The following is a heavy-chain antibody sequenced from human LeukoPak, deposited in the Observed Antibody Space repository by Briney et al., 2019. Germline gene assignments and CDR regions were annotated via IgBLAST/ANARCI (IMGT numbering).Heavy chain of an antibody. V-gene: IGHV3-30-3*01. CDR1: GFTFSSYA. J-gene: IGHJ4*02. CDR2: ISYDGSNK. Sequence: GGSLRLSCAASGFTFSSYAMHWVRQAPGKGLEWVAVISYDGSNKYYADSVKGRFTISRDNSKNTLYLQMNSLRAEDTAVYYCAKNSIAVATFDYWGQGTLVTVSS. D-gene: IGHD6-19*01. CDR3: AKNSIAVATFDY.